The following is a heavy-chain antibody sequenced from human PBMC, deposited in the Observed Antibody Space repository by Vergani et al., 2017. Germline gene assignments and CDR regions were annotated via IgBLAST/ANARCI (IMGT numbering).Heavy chain of an antibody. CDR1: GYTFTAPY. D-gene: IGHD4-17*01. CDR3: ATPQTVTTGGMEV. CDR2: VDPEDGET. J-gene: IGHJ6*02. V-gene: IGHV1-69-2*01. Sequence: EVQLVQSGAEVKKPGATMKISCKVSGYTFTAPYMHWVKQAPGKGLEWMGLVDPEDGETIYAEKLKGRVTIAADTSTDTAHLELSSLRSEDTAVYYCATPQTVTTGGMEVWGQGTTVIVSS.